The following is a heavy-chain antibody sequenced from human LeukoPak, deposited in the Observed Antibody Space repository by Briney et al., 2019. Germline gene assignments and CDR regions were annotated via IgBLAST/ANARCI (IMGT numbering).Heavy chain of an antibody. CDR1: GYTFSSHG. Sequence: ASAKDSCKASGYTFSSHGISWVRQAPGQGLEWMGWISAYNGNTNYAQKLQGRVTMTTDTSTSTAYMELRSLRSDDTAVYYCARYEGSGWYYYYGMDVWGQGTTVTVSS. J-gene: IGHJ6*02. D-gene: IGHD6-19*01. CDR3: ARYEGSGWYYYYGMDV. CDR2: ISAYNGNT. V-gene: IGHV1-18*01.